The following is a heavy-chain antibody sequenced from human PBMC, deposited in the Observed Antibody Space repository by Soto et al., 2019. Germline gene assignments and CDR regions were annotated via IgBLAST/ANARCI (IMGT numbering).Heavy chain of an antibody. CDR3: GKGRPDSSWLD. J-gene: IGHJ4*02. CDR1: GFTFSDYA. CDR2: TSDDGSKR. Sequence: QVQLVESGGGAVLAGMSLRLSCAGSGFTFSDYAMYWVRQAPGKGLEWVAVTSDDGSKRYYTESVKGRFTITRDNSKNPLFLQMNGLRREDTSVYYCGKGRPDSSWLDWGQGTLVAVVS. D-gene: IGHD6-13*01. V-gene: IGHV3-30*18.